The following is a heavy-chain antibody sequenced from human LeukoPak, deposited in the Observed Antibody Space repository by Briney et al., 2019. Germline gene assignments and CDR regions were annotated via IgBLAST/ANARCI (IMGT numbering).Heavy chain of an antibody. J-gene: IGHJ6*03. Sequence: PSETLSLTCAVYGGSFSGDYWSWIRQPPGKGLEWIGEINHSGSTNYNPSLKSRVTISVDTSKNQFSLKLSSVTAADTAVYYCAVMGCSSTSCSYYYYYMDVWGKGTTVTVSS. V-gene: IGHV4-34*01. CDR3: AVMGCSSTSCSYYYYYMDV. CDR1: GGSFSGDY. CDR2: INHSGST. D-gene: IGHD2-2*01.